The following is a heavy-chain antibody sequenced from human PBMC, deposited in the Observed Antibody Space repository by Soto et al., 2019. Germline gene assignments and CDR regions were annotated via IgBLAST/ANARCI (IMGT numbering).Heavy chain of an antibody. CDR1: GYTFTSYD. CDR3: AREHSSSWLDY. Sequence: QVQLVQSGAEVKKPGASVKVSCKASGYTFTSYDINWVRQATGQGLEWMGWMNPNSGNTGYAQKCQDRVTLRKNTSTSTAYMELSSLRSEATAVYYCAREHSSSWLDYWGQGTLVTVSS. V-gene: IGHV1-8*01. CDR2: MNPNSGNT. J-gene: IGHJ4*02. D-gene: IGHD6-13*01.